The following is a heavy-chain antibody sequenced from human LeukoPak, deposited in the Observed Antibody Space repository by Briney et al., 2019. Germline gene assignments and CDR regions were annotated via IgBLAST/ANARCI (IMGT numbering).Heavy chain of an antibody. J-gene: IGHJ4*02. Sequence: ASVKVSCKASGGTFSSYAISWVRQAPGQGLEWMGRIIPIFGTANYAQKFQGRVTITTDESTSTAYMELSSLRSEDTAVYYCAIRSDSRGYYALIWGQGTLVTVSS. V-gene: IGHV1-69*05. D-gene: IGHD3-22*01. CDR1: GGTFSSYA. CDR2: IIPIFGTA. CDR3: AIRSDSRGYYALI.